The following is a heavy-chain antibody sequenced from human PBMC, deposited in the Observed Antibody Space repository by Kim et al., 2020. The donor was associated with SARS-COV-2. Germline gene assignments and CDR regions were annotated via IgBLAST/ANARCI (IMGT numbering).Heavy chain of an antibody. CDR1: GSIFSSYL. V-gene: IGHV3-7*03. D-gene: IGHD2-15*01. CDR2: IKQDGSEK. CDR3: ARGWAAYDC. Sequence: GGSLRLSFAASGSIFSSYLMTWVRQAPGKGLEWVANIKQDGSEKHYVDSVKGRFTISRDNAKNSLYLQMNSLRAEDTAVYYCARGWAAYDCWGQGTLVTVSS. J-gene: IGHJ4*02.